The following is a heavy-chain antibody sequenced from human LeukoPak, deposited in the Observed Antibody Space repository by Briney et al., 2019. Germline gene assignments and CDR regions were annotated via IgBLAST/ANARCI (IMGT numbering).Heavy chain of an antibody. D-gene: IGHD3-10*01. CDR1: GFTFSSYS. CDR3: ARDPRTFYGSGSYRSLPDY. V-gene: IGHV3-21*01. CDR2: ISSSSSYI. Sequence: GGSLRLSCAASGFTFSSYSMNWVRQAPGKGLEWVSSISSSSSYIYYADSVKGRFTISRDNAKNSLYLQMNSLRAEDTAVYYCARDPRTFYGSGSYRSLPDYWGQGTLVTVSS. J-gene: IGHJ4*02.